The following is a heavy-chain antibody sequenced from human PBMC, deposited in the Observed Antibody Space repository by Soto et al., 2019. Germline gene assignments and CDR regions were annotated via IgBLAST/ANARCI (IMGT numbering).Heavy chain of an antibody. J-gene: IGHJ3*02. CDR3: ARVSRITIYGVASDAFDI. CDR2: ISAYNGNT. CDR1: GYTFTSYG. Sequence: ASVKVSCKASGYTFTSYGISWVRQAPGQGLEWMGWISAYNGNTNYAQKLQGRVTMTTDTSTCTAYMELRSLRSDDTAVYYCARVSRITIYGVASDAFDIWGQGTMVTVSS. V-gene: IGHV1-18*01. D-gene: IGHD3-3*01.